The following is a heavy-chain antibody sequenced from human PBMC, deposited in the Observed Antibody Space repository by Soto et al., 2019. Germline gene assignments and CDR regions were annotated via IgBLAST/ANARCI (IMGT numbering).Heavy chain of an antibody. CDR3: ARHSDLPRPNDYGDQDAFDV. V-gene: IGHV4-39*01. Sequence: SETLSLTCSVSGDSITNSLYYWGWIRQPPGKGLEWIATIYYSGNTYYNPSLRGRVTISIDTSENQFSLNLISVTAADTALYFCARHSDLPRPNDYGDQDAFDVWSQGTMVTVSS. CDR1: GDSITNSLYY. J-gene: IGHJ3*01. D-gene: IGHD4-17*01. CDR2: IYYSGNT.